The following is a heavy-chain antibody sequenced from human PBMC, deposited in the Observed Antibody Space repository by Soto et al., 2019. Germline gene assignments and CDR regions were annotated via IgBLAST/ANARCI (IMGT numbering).Heavy chain of an antibody. CDR3: ARDWGGTHFEY. J-gene: IGHJ4*02. CDR2: IYYSGST. Sequence: QVQLQESGPGLVKPSQTLSLTCTVSGGSISSGGYYWSWIRQHPGKGLEWIGYIYYSGSTYYNPSLQSRVTISVDTSKNQFSLKLTSVTAADTAVYSCARDWGGTHFEYWGQGPLVTVSS. V-gene: IGHV4-31*03. D-gene: IGHD2-15*01. CDR1: GGSISSGGYY.